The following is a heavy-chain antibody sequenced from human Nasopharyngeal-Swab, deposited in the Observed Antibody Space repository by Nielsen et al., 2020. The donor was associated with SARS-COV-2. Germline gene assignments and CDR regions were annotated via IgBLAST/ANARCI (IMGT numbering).Heavy chain of an antibody. V-gene: IGHV3-11*04. CDR2: ISSSGSTI. J-gene: IGHJ6*02. CDR3: ARDAQRTYYYDSSGLYYYYGMDV. D-gene: IGHD3-22*01. Sequence: GESLKISCAASGFTFSDYYMSWIRQAPGKGLEWVSYISSSGSTIYYADSVKGRFTISRGNDKNSLYLQMNSLRAEDTAVYYCARDAQRTYYYDSSGLYYYYGMDVWGQGTTVTVSS. CDR1: GFTFSDYY.